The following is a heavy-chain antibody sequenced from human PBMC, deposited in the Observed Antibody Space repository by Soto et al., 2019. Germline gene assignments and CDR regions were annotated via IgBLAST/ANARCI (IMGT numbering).Heavy chain of an antibody. CDR3: ARYMAARDWFDP. Sequence: SETLSLTCTVSGGSISSYYWSWIRQPPGKGLEWIGYIYYSGSTNYNPSLKSRVTISVDTFKNQFSLKLGSVTAADTAVYYCARYMAARDWFDPWGQGTLVTVSS. D-gene: IGHD6-6*01. V-gene: IGHV4-59*01. CDR1: GGSISSYY. J-gene: IGHJ5*02. CDR2: IYYSGST.